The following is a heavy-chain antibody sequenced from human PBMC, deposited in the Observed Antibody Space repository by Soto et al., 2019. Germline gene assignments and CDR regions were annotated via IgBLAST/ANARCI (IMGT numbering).Heavy chain of an antibody. CDR1: GGTFSSYA. CDR2: IIPIFGTA. Sequence: QVPLVQSGAEVKKPGSSVKVSCKASGGTFSSYAISWVRQAPGQGLEWMGGIIPIFGTANYAQKFQGRVTITADESTSTAYMEPSSLRSEDTAVYYCARARYIVVVPAAIEDSMDFWGQWTTVTVSS. CDR3: ARARYIVVVPAAIEDSMDF. J-gene: IGHJ6*02. V-gene: IGHV1-69*01. D-gene: IGHD2-2*02.